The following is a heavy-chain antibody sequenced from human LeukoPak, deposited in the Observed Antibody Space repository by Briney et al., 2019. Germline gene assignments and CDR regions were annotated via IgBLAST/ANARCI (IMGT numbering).Heavy chain of an antibody. CDR1: GFTFSSYA. CDR3: ARGGGSNYFDH. D-gene: IGHD3-16*01. V-gene: IGHV3-23*01. CDR2: ISGSGGST. J-gene: IGHJ4*02. Sequence: GGSLRLSCAASGFTFSSYAMSWVRQAPGKGLEWVSAISGSGGSTYYADSVKGRFTISRDNAKNSLYLQVNSLRAEDTAVYYCARGGGSNYFDHWGQGTLVTVSS.